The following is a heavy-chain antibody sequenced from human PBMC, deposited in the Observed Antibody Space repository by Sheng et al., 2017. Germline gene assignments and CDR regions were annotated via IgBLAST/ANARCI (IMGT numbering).Heavy chain of an antibody. Sequence: EVQLVESGGGLVQPGGPVRLSCAASGFSFSSYAMSWVRQAPGKGLEWVSAIGGSGGSRNLADSVKGRFTISRDNSKNTLYLEMNSLRVEDTAVYYCAKHENPYGYGSGYDLDYWGQGTLVTVSS. CDR3: AKHENPYGYGSGYDLDY. CDR1: GFSFSSYA. D-gene: IGHD3-10*01. CDR2: IGGSGGSR. J-gene: IGHJ4*02. V-gene: IGHV3-23*04.